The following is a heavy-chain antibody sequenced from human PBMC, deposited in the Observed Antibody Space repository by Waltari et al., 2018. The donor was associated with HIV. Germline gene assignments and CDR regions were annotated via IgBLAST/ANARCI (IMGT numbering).Heavy chain of an antibody. CDR3: ARGEGYNWNYVIPDAFDI. D-gene: IGHD1-7*01. CDR1: GGSFSGYY. Sequence: QVQLQQWGAGLLKPSETLSLTCAVYGGSFSGYYWSWIRQPPGKGLEWIGEINHSGSTNYNPSLKSRVTISVDTSKNQFSLKLSSVTAADTAVYYCARGEGYNWNYVIPDAFDIWGQGTMVTVSS. V-gene: IGHV4-34*01. CDR2: INHSGST. J-gene: IGHJ3*02.